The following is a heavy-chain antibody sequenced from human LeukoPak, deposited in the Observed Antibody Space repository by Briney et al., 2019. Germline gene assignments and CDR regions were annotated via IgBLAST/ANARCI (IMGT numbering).Heavy chain of an antibody. J-gene: IGHJ4*02. Sequence: NASETLSLTCAVYGGSLSGYYWSWIRQPPGKGLEWIGEINHSGSSNYNPSLKSRVTISVDTSKNQFSLKLSSVTAADTAVYYCARDSGYCSGGSCQTPFDYWGQGTLVTVSS. CDR2: INHSGSS. CDR1: GGSLSGYY. CDR3: ARDSGYCSGGSCQTPFDY. V-gene: IGHV4-34*01. D-gene: IGHD2-15*01.